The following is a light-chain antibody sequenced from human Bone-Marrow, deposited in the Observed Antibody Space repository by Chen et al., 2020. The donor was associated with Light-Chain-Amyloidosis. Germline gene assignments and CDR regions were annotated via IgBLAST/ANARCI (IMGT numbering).Light chain of an antibody. Sequence: SYVLTPPSSVSVAPGQTATIACGGNNIGSTRVHWYQQTPGQAPLLVDYYDSDRPSGIPERVSGSNSGNTATLTIRRVEAGDEADEYCQVWDRSSDRPVFGGGTKLTVL. V-gene: IGLV3-21*02. J-gene: IGLJ3*02. CDR2: YDS. CDR1: NIGSTR. CDR3: QVWDRSSDRPV.